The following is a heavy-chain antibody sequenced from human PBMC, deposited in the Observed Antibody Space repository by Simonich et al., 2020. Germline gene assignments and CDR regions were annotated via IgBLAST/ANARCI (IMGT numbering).Heavy chain of an antibody. Sequence: EVQLVESGGGLVQPGGSLRLSCAASGFTFSSYSMNWVRQAPGKGLEWVSYISSSSRTIYYADSVKGRFTISRDKAKNSLYLQMNSLRAEDTAVYYCARDSSYYAFDIWGQGTMVTVSS. CDR3: ARDSSYYAFDI. J-gene: IGHJ3*02. V-gene: IGHV3-48*01. CDR2: ISSSSRTI. CDR1: GFTFSSYS. D-gene: IGHD5-12*01.